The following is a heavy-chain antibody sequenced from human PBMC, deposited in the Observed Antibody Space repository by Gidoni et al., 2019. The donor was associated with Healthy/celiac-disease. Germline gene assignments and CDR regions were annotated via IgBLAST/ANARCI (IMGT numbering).Heavy chain of an antibody. V-gene: IGHV3-15*01. CDR2: IKSKTDGGTT. CDR3: TTDQLMRVSGSYYVFDY. CDR1: GFTVSNAR. Sequence: EVQLVESGGGLVKPGGSLRLSCAASGFTVSNARMSWVRQAPGKGLEWVGRIKSKTDGGTTDYAAPVKGRFTISRDDSKNTLYLQMNSLKTEDTAVYYCTTDQLMRVSGSYYVFDYWGQGTLVTVSS. D-gene: IGHD3-10*01. J-gene: IGHJ4*02.